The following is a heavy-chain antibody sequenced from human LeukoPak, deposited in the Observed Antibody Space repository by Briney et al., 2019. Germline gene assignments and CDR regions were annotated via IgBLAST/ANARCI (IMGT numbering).Heavy chain of an antibody. CDR2: ISYDGSNK. J-gene: IGHJ6*02. V-gene: IGHV3-30-3*01. D-gene: IGHD3-16*02. CDR3: AREYDYVWGSYRYHYYYYGMDV. Sequence: PGGSLRLSCAASGFTFSSYALDWVRQAPGKGLEWVAVISYDGSNKYYADSVKGRFTISRDNSKNTLYLQMNSLRAEDTAVYYCAREYDYVWGSYRYHYYYYGMDVWGQGTTVTVSS. CDR1: GFTFSSYA.